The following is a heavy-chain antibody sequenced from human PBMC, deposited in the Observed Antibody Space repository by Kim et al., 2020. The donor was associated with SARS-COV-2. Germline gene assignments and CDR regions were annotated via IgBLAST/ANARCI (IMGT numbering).Heavy chain of an antibody. CDR3: ARDSKKTYYYDSSGYYYPGDYYYYGMDV. V-gene: IGHV3-30-3*01. J-gene: IGHJ6*02. CDR2: ISYDGSNK. D-gene: IGHD3-22*01. Sequence: GGSLRLSCAASGFTFSSYAMHWVRQAPGKGLEWVAVISYDGSNKYYADSVKGRFTISRDNSKNTLYLQMNSLRAEDKAVYYCARDSKKTYYYDSSGYYYPGDYYYYGMDVCGQGTTVTVSS. CDR1: GFTFSSYA.